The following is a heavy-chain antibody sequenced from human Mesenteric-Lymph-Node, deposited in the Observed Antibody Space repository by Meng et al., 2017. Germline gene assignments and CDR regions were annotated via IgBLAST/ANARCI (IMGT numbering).Heavy chain of an antibody. Sequence: QVQLRGSGPGLVKPSQTLSLTCTVSGGSISSGDYYWSWIRQPPGKGLEWIGYIYYSGSTYSNASLKSRVTISIDRSKNQFSLKLSSVTAEDTAVYYCVEYWFDPWGQGTLVTVSS. D-gene: IGHD3-3*01. V-gene: IGHV4-30-4*01. CDR1: GGSISSGDYY. CDR2: IYYSGST. J-gene: IGHJ5*02. CDR3: VEYWFDP.